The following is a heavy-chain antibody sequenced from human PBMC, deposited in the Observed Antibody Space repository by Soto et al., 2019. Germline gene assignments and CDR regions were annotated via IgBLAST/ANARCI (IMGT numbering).Heavy chain of an antibody. Sequence: QVQLQESGPGLVKPSETLSLTCTVSGGSIRNHYWSWIRQPPGKGLEWIGEIYYNGNTNYNPSLKSRVTMSGDTSNNQISLQLSSVTAADTAVYYCTRANWYSEYWGQGTLVTVSS. CDR2: IYYNGNT. V-gene: IGHV4-59*11. CDR3: TRANWYSEY. D-gene: IGHD7-27*01. J-gene: IGHJ4*02. CDR1: GGSIRNHY.